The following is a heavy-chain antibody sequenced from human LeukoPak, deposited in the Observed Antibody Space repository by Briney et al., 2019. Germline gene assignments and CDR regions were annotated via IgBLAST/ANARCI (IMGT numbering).Heavy chain of an antibody. CDR1: GGSISSYY. D-gene: IGHD3-10*01. V-gene: IGHV4-59*01. J-gene: IGHJ5*02. Sequence: SETLSLTCTVSGGSISSYYWSWIRQPPGKGLEWIGYIYYSGSTNYNPSLKSRVTISVDTSKNQFSLKLNSVTAADTAVYYCAGTYKYYYGSATYYTFDPWGQGTLVTVSS. CDR3: AGTYKYYYGSATYYTFDP. CDR2: IYYSGST.